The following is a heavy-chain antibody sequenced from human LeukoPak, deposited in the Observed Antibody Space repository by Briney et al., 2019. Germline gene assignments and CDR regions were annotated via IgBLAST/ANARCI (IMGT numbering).Heavy chain of an antibody. CDR1: GFSFSSYA. Sequence: GRSLRLSCAASGFSFSSYAMTWVRQAPGKGLEWVSALSVSGGNTYYADSVKGRFTISGANSKNTLYLQMNSLRAEDTAVYYCAKADSTTWYNNYVDGWGQGALVTVSS. CDR2: LSVSGGNT. J-gene: IGHJ4*02. CDR3: AKADSTTWYNNYVDG. D-gene: IGHD2-2*02. V-gene: IGHV3-23*01.